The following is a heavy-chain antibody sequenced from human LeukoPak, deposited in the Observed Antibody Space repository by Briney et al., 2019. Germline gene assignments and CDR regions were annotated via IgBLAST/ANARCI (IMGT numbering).Heavy chain of an antibody. CDR3: SSPTIVRGGYFVD. Sequence: SETLSLTCTVSGGAISSSGYYWGWVRQPPGEGLGWIGSIYYSGSTYYNPSLKSRVTISVDTSNNQYTLKLRSVTAADTDVSSCSSPTIVRGGYFVDCGHRSLVAV. V-gene: IGHV4-39*01. J-gene: IGHJ4*01. D-gene: IGHD3-10*01. CDR2: IYYSGST. CDR1: GGAISSSGYY.